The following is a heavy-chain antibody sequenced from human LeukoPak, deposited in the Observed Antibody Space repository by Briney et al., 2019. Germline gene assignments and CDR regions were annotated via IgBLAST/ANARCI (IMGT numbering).Heavy chain of an antibody. Sequence: SVKVSCKASGGTFSSYTISWVRQAPGQGLEWMGRIIPILGIAIYAQKFQGRVTITEDKYTSTAYREMSSLRSEDTAVYYCARDLMVATRHNWFDPWGQGTLVTVSS. CDR1: GGTFSSYT. CDR2: IIPILGIA. CDR3: ARDLMVATRHNWFDP. J-gene: IGHJ5*02. D-gene: IGHD5-12*01. V-gene: IGHV1-69*04.